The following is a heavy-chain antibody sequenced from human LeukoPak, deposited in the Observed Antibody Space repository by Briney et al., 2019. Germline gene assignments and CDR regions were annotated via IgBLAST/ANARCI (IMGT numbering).Heavy chain of an antibody. CDR2: IYTSGST. Sequence: SETLSLTCTVSGGSISSGSYCWSWIRQPAGKGLEWIGRIYTSGSTNYNPSLKSRVTITVDTSKNQFSLKLSSVTAADTAVYYCARSNYYDSSGYSLFVYWGQGTLVTVSS. J-gene: IGHJ4*02. V-gene: IGHV4-61*02. D-gene: IGHD3-22*01. CDR3: ARSNYYDSSGYSLFVY. CDR1: GGSISSGSYC.